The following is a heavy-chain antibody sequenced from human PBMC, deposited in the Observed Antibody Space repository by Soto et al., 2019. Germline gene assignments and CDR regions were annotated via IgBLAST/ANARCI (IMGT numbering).Heavy chain of an antibody. D-gene: IGHD6-19*01. V-gene: IGHV3-11*05. CDR1: GFTFSDYY. Sequence: SLRLSCAASGFTFSDYYMSWIRQAPGKGLEWVSYISSSSSYTNYADSVKGRFTISRDNAKNSLYLQMNSLRAEDTAVYYCARDSGYSSGWYEAIDIWGQGTMVTVSS. CDR2: ISSSSSYT. CDR3: ARDSGYSSGWYEAIDI. J-gene: IGHJ3*02.